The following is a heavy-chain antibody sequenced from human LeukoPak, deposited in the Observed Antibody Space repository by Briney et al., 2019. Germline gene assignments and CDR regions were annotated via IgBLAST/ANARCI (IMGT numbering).Heavy chain of an antibody. J-gene: IGHJ3*02. CDR2: ISAYSGNT. Sequence: GASVTVSCKASGYTFTSFGISWVREAPGQGLEWMGWISAYSGNTNYAQKLQGRVTMTTDTSTSTAYMELRSLRSDDTAVYYCARGGLEDYVWGSYRYASAFDIWGQGTMGTVSS. CDR1: GYTFTSFG. V-gene: IGHV1-18*01. D-gene: IGHD3-16*02. CDR3: ARGGLEDYVWGSYRYASAFDI.